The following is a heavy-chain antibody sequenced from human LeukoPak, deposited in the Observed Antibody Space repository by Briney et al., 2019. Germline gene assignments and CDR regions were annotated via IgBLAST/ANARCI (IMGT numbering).Heavy chain of an antibody. CDR1: GGTFSSYA. D-gene: IGHD1-14*01. V-gene: IGHV1-2*02. J-gene: IGHJ6*03. CDR2: INPNSGGT. CDR3: ARDVDQPDYYMDV. Sequence: ASVKVSCKASGGTFSSYAISWVRQAPGQGLEWMGWINPNSGGTNYAQKFQGRVTMTRDTSISTAYMELSRLRSDDTAVYYCARDVDQPDYYMDVWGKGTTVTVSS.